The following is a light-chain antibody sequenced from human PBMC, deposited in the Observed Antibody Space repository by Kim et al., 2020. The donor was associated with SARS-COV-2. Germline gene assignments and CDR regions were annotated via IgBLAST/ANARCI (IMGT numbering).Light chain of an antibody. CDR2: AVS. Sequence: SASVGDRVSITGRASQSISSYLNWYQHRPGNAPKILIYAVSSLQGGVPPRFSGSGSGTVFTLTISSLQPEDFATYFCQQSYASPYTFGQGTKLEI. J-gene: IGKJ2*01. CDR3: QQSYASPYT. CDR1: QSISSY. V-gene: IGKV1-39*01.